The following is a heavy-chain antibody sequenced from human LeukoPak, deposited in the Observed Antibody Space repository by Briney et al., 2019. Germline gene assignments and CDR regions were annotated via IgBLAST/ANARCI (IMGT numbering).Heavy chain of an antibody. Sequence: GGSLRLSCAPSGFSFSTYWMSWVRQAAGKGLEWVANIKEDGSQKYYVDSVKGRFTIFRDNAKNSLSLQMNSLRADDTAVYYCAREVLGTASAFGYWGQGTLVTVSS. D-gene: IGHD1-1*01. J-gene: IGHJ4*02. V-gene: IGHV3-7*03. CDR3: AREVLGTASAFGY. CDR2: IKEDGSQK. CDR1: GFSFSTYW.